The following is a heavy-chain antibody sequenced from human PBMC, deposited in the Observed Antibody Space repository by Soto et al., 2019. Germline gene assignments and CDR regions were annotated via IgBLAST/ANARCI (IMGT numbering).Heavy chain of an antibody. V-gene: IGHV3-48*01. CDR1: GFTFSSYS. Sequence: PGGVLRRSCAASGFTFSSYSMNWVRQAPGKGLEWVSYISSSSSTIYYADSVKGRFTISRDNAKNSLCLQMNSLRAEDTAVYYCVTENYHFRSGYYTRAHYYMDVWRKGTTVTVS. D-gene: IGHD3-3*01. CDR2: ISSSSSTI. J-gene: IGHJ6*03. CDR3: VTENYHFRSGYYTRAHYYMDV.